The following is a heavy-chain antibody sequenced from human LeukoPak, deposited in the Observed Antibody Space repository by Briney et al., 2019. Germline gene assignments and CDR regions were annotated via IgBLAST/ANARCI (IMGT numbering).Heavy chain of an antibody. J-gene: IGHJ4*02. CDR2: ISSSGSTI. D-gene: IGHD3-16*01. CDR3: ASLSEGGFVDY. Sequence: GGSLRLSCAAPGFTFSDYYMSWIRQAPGKGLEWVSYISSSGSTIYYADSVKGRFTISRDNAKNSLYLQMNSLRAEDTAVYYCASLSEGGFVDYWGQGTLVTVSS. CDR1: GFTFSDYY. V-gene: IGHV3-11*04.